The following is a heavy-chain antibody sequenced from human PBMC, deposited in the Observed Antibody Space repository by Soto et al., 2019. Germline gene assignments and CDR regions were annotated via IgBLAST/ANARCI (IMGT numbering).Heavy chain of an antibody. CDR3: ARAERMATIPRH. CDR2: IIPIFGTA. J-gene: IGHJ4*02. V-gene: IGHV1-69*13. Sequence: SAKASCTASGGTFSSYSISWVLQAPGQGLEWMGGIIPIFGTANYAQKLQGRVTITADESTSTAYMELSSLRSEDTAVYYCARAERMATIPRHWGQGTLVTVSS. D-gene: IGHD5-12*01. CDR1: GGTFSSYS.